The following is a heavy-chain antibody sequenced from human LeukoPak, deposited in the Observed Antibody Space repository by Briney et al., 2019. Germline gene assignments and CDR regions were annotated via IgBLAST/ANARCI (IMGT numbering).Heavy chain of an antibody. J-gene: IGHJ4*02. Sequence: GGSLRLSCAASGFAFSSYWMSWVRQAPGKGLEWVASIKQDGSEKYYVDSVKGRFTISRDNAKNSLYLQMNSLRAEDTAVYYCARDAVYCSGGSCYSGFDYWGQGTLVTVSS. CDR1: GFAFSSYW. CDR2: IKQDGSEK. D-gene: IGHD2-15*01. V-gene: IGHV3-7*01. CDR3: ARDAVYCSGGSCYSGFDY.